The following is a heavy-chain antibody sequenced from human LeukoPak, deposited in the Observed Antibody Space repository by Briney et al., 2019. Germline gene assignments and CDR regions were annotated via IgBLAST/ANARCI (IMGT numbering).Heavy chain of an antibody. J-gene: IGHJ5*02. CDR2: ISAYNGNT. Sequence: ASVKVSCKASGYTFTSYGISWVRQAPGQGLEWMGWISAYNGNTDYAQKLQGRVTMTTDTSTSTAYMELRSLRSDDTAVYYCARDVSKDWFDPWGQETLVTVSS. V-gene: IGHV1-18*01. D-gene: IGHD5/OR15-5a*01. CDR3: ARDVSKDWFDP. CDR1: GYTFTSYG.